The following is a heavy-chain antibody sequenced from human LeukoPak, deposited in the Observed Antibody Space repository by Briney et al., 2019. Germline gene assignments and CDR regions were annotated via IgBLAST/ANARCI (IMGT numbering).Heavy chain of an antibody. CDR2: ISSSGSTI. V-gene: IGHV3-48*03. Sequence: PGGSLRLSFAASGFTFSSYEMNWVRQAPGKGLEWVSYISSSGSTIYYADSVKGRFTISRDNSKNTLYLQMNSLRAEDTAVYYCAKDRVGASGSSFLPYYFDYWGQGTLVTVSS. CDR3: AKDRVGASGSSFLPYYFDY. J-gene: IGHJ4*02. CDR1: GFTFSSYE. D-gene: IGHD3-10*01.